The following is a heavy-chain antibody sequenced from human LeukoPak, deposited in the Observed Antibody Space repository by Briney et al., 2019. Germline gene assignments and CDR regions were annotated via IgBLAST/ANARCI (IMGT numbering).Heavy chain of an antibody. Sequence: GESLKISCKVSGYSFPSYWITWVRQVPGKGLEWMGRIAPSDSYTNYNPSFEGHVTMSVEKSITTVYLQWSSLKASDTAMYYCARISGYDFVFGYWGQGTLVTVSS. CDR1: GYSFPSYW. CDR2: IAPSDSYT. CDR3: ARISGYDFVFGY. V-gene: IGHV5-10-1*01. D-gene: IGHD5-12*01. J-gene: IGHJ4*02.